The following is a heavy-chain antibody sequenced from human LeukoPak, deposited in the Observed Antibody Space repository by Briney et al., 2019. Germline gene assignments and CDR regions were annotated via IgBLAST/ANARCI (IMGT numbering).Heavy chain of an antibody. Sequence: QTGGSLRLSCAASGCTFSSYEMNWVRQAPGKGLEWVSYISTSGSTIYYADSVKGRFTISRDNAKDSLYLQVSSLRAEDTAVYYCARGNSGTYYPFDNWGQGTLVTVSS. D-gene: IGHD1-26*01. CDR1: GCTFSSYE. CDR2: ISTSGSTI. J-gene: IGHJ4*02. V-gene: IGHV3-48*03. CDR3: ARGNSGTYYPFDN.